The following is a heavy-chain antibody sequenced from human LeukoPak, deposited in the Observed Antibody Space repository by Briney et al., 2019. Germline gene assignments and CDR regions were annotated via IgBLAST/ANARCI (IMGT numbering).Heavy chain of an antibody. CDR2: ISSSSSTI. Sequence: PGGSLRLSCAASGFTFSSYSMDWVRQAPGKGLEWVSYISSSSSTIYYADSVKGRFTISRDNAKNSLYLQMNSLRAEDTAVYYCAKDPDYYGSGSYYNARDDAFDIWGQGTMVTVSS. CDR3: AKDPDYYGSGSYYNARDDAFDI. V-gene: IGHV3-48*01. CDR1: GFTFSSYS. J-gene: IGHJ3*02. D-gene: IGHD3-10*01.